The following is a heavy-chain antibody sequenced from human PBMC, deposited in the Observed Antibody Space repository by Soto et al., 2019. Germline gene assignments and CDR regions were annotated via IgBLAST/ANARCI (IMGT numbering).Heavy chain of an antibody. J-gene: IGHJ1*01. D-gene: IGHD3-10*01. CDR1: GGTCSSDA. CDR2: IIHIFGTA. V-gene: IGHV1-69*13. Sequence: SVKLSFRASGGTCSSDAISWLRQAPRQGLAWLGWIIHIFGTANYAQEFQGRATITADESTSTAYMELSSLRPEDTPVYSCAGMVRGVLSPWGQGSLVT. CDR3: AGMVRGVLSP.